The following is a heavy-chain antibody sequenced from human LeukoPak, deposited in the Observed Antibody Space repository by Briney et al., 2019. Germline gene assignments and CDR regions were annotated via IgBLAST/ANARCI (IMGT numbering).Heavy chain of an antibody. V-gene: IGHV4-39*07. Sequence: SETLSLTCTVSSGSISSSSYDWGWIRQPPGKRLEWIGNIFHSGSTYYNPSLKSRVTISVDTSKNHFSLRLSSVTAADTAVYYCARESAAGTPFDYWGQGTLVTVSS. CDR3: ARESAAGTPFDY. J-gene: IGHJ4*02. CDR2: IFHSGST. D-gene: IGHD6-13*01. CDR1: SGSISSSSYD.